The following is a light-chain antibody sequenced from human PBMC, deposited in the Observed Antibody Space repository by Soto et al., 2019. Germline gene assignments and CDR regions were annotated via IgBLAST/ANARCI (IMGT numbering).Light chain of an antibody. CDR2: DAS. V-gene: IGKV3-11*01. Sequence: EIVLTQSPATLSLFPGERATLSCRASQSVSSYLAWYQQKPGQAPRLLLYDASNRATGIPARFSGSGSGTDFTLTISSLEPEDFAVYSCQQRSNWIPFGQGTRLEIE. J-gene: IGKJ5*01. CDR3: QQRSNWIP. CDR1: QSVSSY.